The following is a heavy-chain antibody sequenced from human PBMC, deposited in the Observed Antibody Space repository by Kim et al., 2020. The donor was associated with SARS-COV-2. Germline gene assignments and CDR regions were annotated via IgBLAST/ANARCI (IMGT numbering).Heavy chain of an antibody. CDR1: GGTFSSYA. J-gene: IGHJ3*02. D-gene: IGHD6-19*01. CDR2: IIPIFGTA. Sequence: SVKVSCKASGGTFSSYAISWVRQAPGQGLEWMGGIIPIFGTANYAQKFQGRVTITADESTSTAYMELSSLRSEDTAVYYCARGRQWLVRSDAFDIWGQGTMVTVSS. CDR3: ARGRQWLVRSDAFDI. V-gene: IGHV1-69*13.